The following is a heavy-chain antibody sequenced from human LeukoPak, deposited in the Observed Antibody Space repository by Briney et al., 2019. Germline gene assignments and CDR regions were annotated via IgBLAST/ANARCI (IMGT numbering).Heavy chain of an antibody. Sequence: PSETLSLTCTVSAGSIGNYYWSWIRQPAGKGLEWIGRIYSSGNTNYNPSLKSRVTMSVDTSKNQFSLKLSSVTAADTAVYYCASYGFRRQQLVQGGPKPPSDAFDIWGQGTMVTVSS. V-gene: IGHV4-4*07. CDR3: ASYGFRRQQLVQGGPKPPSDAFDI. D-gene: IGHD6-13*01. CDR2: IYSSGNT. CDR1: AGSIGNYY. J-gene: IGHJ3*02.